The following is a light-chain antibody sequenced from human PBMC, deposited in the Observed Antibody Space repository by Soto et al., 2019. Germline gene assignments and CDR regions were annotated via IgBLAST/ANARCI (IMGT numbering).Light chain of an antibody. J-gene: IGKJ1*01. CDR3: QHST. CDR2: AAS. Sequence: EIVLTQSPGTLSLSPGERATLSCRASQSVSSGYLAWYQQKPGQAPRILIYAASSRATGIPDRFSGSGSGTDFTLTISRLEPEDFAVYYCQHSTFGQGTKVDI. V-gene: IGKV3-20*01. CDR1: QSVSSGY.